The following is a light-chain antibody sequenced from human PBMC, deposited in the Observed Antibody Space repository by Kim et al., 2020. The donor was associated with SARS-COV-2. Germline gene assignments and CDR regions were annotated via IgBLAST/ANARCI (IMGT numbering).Light chain of an antibody. V-gene: IGLV1-47*01. Sequence: GQRDTISCSGGSSNVGTNYVHWHQQLPGTAPKLLIYKDRQRPSGVPDRFSGSKSGSSASLAISGLQSEEEADYYCATWDDSLSGPVFGGGTKVTVL. CDR3: ATWDDSLSGPV. J-gene: IGLJ3*02. CDR2: KDR. CDR1: SSNVGTNY.